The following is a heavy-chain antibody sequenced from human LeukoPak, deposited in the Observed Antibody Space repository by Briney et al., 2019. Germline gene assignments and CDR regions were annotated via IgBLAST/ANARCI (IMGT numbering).Heavy chain of an antibody. CDR2: INPSGGST. Sequence: ASVKVSCKASGYTFTSYYMHWVRQAPGQGLEWMGIINPSGGSTSYAQKFQGRVTITADESTSTAYMELSSLRSEDTAVYYCASRYCSGGSCRPYYYGMDVWGQGTTVTVSS. J-gene: IGHJ6*02. V-gene: IGHV1-46*01. D-gene: IGHD2-15*01. CDR1: GYTFTSYY. CDR3: ASRYCSGGSCRPYYYGMDV.